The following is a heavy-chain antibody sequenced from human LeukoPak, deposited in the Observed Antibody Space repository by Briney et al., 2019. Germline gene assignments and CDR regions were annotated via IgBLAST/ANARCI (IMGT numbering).Heavy chain of an antibody. CDR1: GFTFSTYG. CDR2: ITYDGYYK. D-gene: IGHD3-10*01. CDR3: ARDLSPVVRASPMGY. J-gene: IGHJ4*02. V-gene: IGHV3-30*03. Sequence: PGGSLRLPCAASGFTFSTYGMHWVRQAPGKGLEWVSLITYDGYYKYYSDSVKGRFTISSDTSKNTLSLQMNSLRAEDTAVYYCARDLSPVVRASPMGYWGQGTLVTVSS.